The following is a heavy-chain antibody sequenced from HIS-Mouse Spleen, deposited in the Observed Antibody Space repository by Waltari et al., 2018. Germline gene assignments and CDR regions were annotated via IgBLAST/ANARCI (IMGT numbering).Heavy chain of an antibody. CDR2: IKQDGSGK. CDR3: ARDGGTGDFDY. D-gene: IGHD7-27*01. Sequence: EVQLVESGGGLVQPGGSLRLSCAASGFTFSSYCMSWVRQAPGEGLGWVANIKQDGSGKYYVDSVKGRFTISRDNAKNSLYLQMNSLRAEDTAVYYCARDGGTGDFDYWGQGTLVTVSS. CDR1: GFTFSSYC. V-gene: IGHV3-7*01. J-gene: IGHJ4*02.